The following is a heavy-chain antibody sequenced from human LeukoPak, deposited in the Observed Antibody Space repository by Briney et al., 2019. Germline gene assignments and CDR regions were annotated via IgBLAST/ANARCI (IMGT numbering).Heavy chain of an antibody. CDR1: GGSISSGDYY. CDR2: IYYSGST. CDR3: ARIVGAGDAFDI. Sequence: SQTLSLTCTVSGGSISSGDYYWSWIRQPPGKGLEWIGYIYYSGSTYYNPSPKSRVTISVDTSKNQFSLKLSSVTAADTAVYYCARIVGAGDAFDIWGQGTMVTVSS. V-gene: IGHV4-30-4*08. J-gene: IGHJ3*02. D-gene: IGHD1-26*01.